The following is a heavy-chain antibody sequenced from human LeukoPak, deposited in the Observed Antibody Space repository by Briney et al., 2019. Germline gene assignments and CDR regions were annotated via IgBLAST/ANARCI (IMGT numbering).Heavy chain of an antibody. J-gene: IGHJ4*02. V-gene: IGHV1-2*02. D-gene: IGHD2-2*01. CDR2: INPNDGDT. CDR1: GYTFTDYY. CDR3: ARANFLYCSSSTCLFDY. Sequence: GASVTVSCKASGYTFTDYYMHWVRQAPGQGVEWMGWINPNDGDTNYAQKLQGRVTMTRDTSISTAHMEVSRLRSDDTAVYYCARANFLYCSSSTCLFDYWGQGTLATVS.